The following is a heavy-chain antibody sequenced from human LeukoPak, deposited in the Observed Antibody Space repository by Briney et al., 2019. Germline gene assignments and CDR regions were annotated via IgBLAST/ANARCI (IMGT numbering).Heavy chain of an antibody. CDR3: ARDSSGWYTSGY. D-gene: IGHD6-19*01. V-gene: IGHV4-34*01. CDR1: GGSFSGYY. CDR2: INHSGST. J-gene: IGHJ4*02. Sequence: SETLSLTCAVSGGSFSGYYWSWIRQPSGKGLEWIGEINHSGSTNYNPSLKSRVTISVDTSKNQFSLKLSSVTAADTAVYYCARDSSGWYTSGYWGQGTLVTVSS.